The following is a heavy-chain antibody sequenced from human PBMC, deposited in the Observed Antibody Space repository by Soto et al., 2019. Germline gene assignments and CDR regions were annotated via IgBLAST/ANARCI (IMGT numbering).Heavy chain of an antibody. Sequence: EVQLVESGGGLIQPGGSLRLSCAASGFTVSSNYMSWVRQAPGKGLEWVSVLYSGGSTYYADSVKGRFTISRDNSKNTLYLQMNILRAEDTAVYYCARQLGRNTGFDNWGQGTLFTVSS. CDR1: GFTVSSNY. CDR3: ARQLGRNTGFDN. J-gene: IGHJ4*02. D-gene: IGHD1-1*01. CDR2: LYSGGST. V-gene: IGHV3-53*01.